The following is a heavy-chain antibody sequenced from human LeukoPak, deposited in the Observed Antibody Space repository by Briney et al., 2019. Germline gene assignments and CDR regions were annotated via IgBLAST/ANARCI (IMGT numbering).Heavy chain of an antibody. CDR2: SYPGDSDT. J-gene: IGHJ5*02. CDR3: SRLEWSGSYLSPRKMWCDP. CDR1: GYSISSYW. V-gene: IGHV5-51*01. D-gene: IGHD1-26*01. Sequence: GALLRICCNCGGYSISSYWNGCVRQMPGKVLEWMGISYPGDSDTRYSPSFQGQVTISADKSIRSVYLKRRRLQASDTAVYYCSRLEWSGSYLSPRKMWCDPWGQGGLVTVSS.